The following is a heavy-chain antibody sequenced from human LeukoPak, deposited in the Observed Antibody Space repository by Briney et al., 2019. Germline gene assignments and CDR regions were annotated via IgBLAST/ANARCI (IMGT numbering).Heavy chain of an antibody. CDR3: ARDGIAARPLGY. Sequence: ASVKVSCKASGYTFSGDYMHWVRQAPGQGLEWMGWINPNSGDTNYAQKFQGRVTMTRGTSICTAYMELNRLRSDDTAVYYCARDGIAARPLGYWGQGTLVTVSS. V-gene: IGHV1-2*02. D-gene: IGHD6-6*01. J-gene: IGHJ4*02. CDR1: GYTFSGDY. CDR2: INPNSGDT.